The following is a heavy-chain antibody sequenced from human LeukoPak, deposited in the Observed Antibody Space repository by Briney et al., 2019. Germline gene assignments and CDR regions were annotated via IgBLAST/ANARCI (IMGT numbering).Heavy chain of an antibody. CDR2: INNRRRT. Sequence: SETLSPTCAVYGGSFSGYSWSWVRQPPGNGLEWIGEINNRRRTNYSPSVKSRVSISVDTSKSKFSLKLGSVTAADTAVYYCAREPRYYYHSSGTTRYFDLWGRGTLVTVSS. V-gene: IGHV4-34*01. CDR3: AREPRYYYHSSGTTRYFDL. CDR1: GGSFSGYS. J-gene: IGHJ2*01. D-gene: IGHD3-22*01.